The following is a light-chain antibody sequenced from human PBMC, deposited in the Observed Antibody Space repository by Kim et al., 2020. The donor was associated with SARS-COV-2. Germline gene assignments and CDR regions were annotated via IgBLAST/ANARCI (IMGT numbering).Light chain of an antibody. V-gene: IGLV2-11*01. J-gene: IGLJ2*01. CDR2: DVT. Sequence: GQSVTGSRTGTSSDGGAYNYISLYQHHPGNAPKLMIYDVTKRPAGVPDRFSGSKSGNTASLTISGLLTDDEADYYCASCAGSYTWVFGGGTQLTVL. CDR1: SSDGGAYNY. CDR3: ASCAGSYTWV.